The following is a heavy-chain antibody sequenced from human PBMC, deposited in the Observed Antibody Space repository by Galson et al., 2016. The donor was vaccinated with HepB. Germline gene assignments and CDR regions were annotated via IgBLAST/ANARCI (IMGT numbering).Heavy chain of an antibody. Sequence: SCKASGYTFINNYIHWVQQAPGKGLEWMGIVNPSGGSATYAQSFEGRVTMTRDSSTSTVFMDLSRLTSEDTAIYYCARGVYASFLGGLDYWGQGTLVTVSS. CDR3: ARGVYASFLGGLDY. CDR2: VNPSGGSA. CDR1: GYTFINNY. D-gene: IGHD6-6*01. J-gene: IGHJ4*02. V-gene: IGHV1-46*01.